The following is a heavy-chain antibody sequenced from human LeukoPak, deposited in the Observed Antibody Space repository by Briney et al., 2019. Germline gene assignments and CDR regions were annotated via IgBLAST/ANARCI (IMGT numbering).Heavy chain of an antibody. CDR2: MNPSSGDT. D-gene: IGHD6-19*01. CDR1: GYTFTDYD. V-gene: IGHV1-8*03. J-gene: IGHJ4*02. Sequence: ASVKVSCKAAGYTFTDYDLNWVRQATGQGLAWMGWMNPSSGDTGSAQKFQGRVTITRDTSIGTAYMELSSLTSDDTAVYYCARGNSGWYGGMDYWGEGTPVTVSS. CDR3: ARGNSGWYGGMDY.